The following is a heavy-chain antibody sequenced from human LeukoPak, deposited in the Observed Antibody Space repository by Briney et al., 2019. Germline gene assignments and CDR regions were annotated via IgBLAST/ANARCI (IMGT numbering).Heavy chain of an antibody. Sequence: GGSLRLSCTASGFTFSSYWMSWVRQAPGKGLEWVAVISYHGTSKYYADSVKGRFTISRDISRNTLYLQMDSLRAEDTAVYYCARAGPNDHRFDYWGQGTLVTVSS. CDR1: GFTFSSYW. CDR3: ARAGPNDHRFDY. J-gene: IGHJ4*02. V-gene: IGHV3-30-3*01. D-gene: IGHD1-1*01. CDR2: ISYHGTSK.